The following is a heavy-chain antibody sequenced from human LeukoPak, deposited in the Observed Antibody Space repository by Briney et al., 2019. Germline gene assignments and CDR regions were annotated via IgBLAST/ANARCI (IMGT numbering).Heavy chain of an antibody. CDR2: INHSGST. Sequence: SETLSLTCAVYGGSFSGYYLSWIRQPPGKGLEWIGEINHSGSTNYNPSLKSRVTISVDTSKNQFSLKLSSVTAADTAVYYCARDGSSGYLTSYYFDYWGQGTLVTVSS. V-gene: IGHV4-34*01. CDR3: ARDGSSGYLTSYYFDY. J-gene: IGHJ4*02. D-gene: IGHD3-22*01. CDR1: GGSFSGYY.